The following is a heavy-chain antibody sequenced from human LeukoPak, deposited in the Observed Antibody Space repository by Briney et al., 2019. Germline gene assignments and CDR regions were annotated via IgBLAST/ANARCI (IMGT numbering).Heavy chain of an antibody. CDR2: IIPIVDIA. J-gene: IGHJ6*03. CDR1: GGTFGGYA. CDR3: ARSMVRGPLAGYYYMDV. D-gene: IGHD3-10*01. V-gene: IGHV1-69*10. Sequence: SVKVSCKASGGTFGGYAINWGGQAPGQGLEWRGGIIPIVDIANYAQKFQGRVTMTRDTSKNQFSLKLSSVTAADTAVYYCARSMVRGPLAGYYYMDVWGKGTTVTVSS.